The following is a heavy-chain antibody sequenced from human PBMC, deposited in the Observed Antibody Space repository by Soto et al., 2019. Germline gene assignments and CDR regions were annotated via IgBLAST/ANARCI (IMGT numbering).Heavy chain of an antibody. V-gene: IGHV1-3*01. J-gene: IGHJ4*02. CDR2: IIAGNGNT. CDR1: GYTFTNYA. D-gene: IGHD2-2*01. Sequence: ASVKVSCKASGYTFTNYAMHCVLQSPGQRLDWMGWIIAGNGNTKYSQKFQGRVTITRDTSASTAYMELRSLRSADTAVYYCAREGYCSSTGCFDYWGQGTLVTVSS. CDR3: AREGYCSSTGCFDY.